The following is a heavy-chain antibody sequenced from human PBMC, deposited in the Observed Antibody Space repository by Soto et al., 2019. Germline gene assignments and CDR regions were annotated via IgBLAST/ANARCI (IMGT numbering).Heavy chain of an antibody. D-gene: IGHD3-22*01. CDR3: AKDQSYYYDSSGSRAEY. CDR1: GFTFKNYA. V-gene: IGHV3-23*01. J-gene: IGHJ4*02. Sequence: EVQLLESGGGLVQPGGSLRLSCAASGFTFKNYAMTWVRQAPGKGLEWVSGIVANGGSTDYADSVKGRFTISRDKSKNMLYLQMKSLRVDDTAVYYCAKDQSYYYDSSGSRAEYWGQGTLVTVSS. CDR2: IVANGGST.